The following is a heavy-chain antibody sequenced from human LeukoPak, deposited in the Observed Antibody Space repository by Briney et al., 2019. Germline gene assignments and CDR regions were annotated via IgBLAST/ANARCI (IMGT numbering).Heavy chain of an antibody. Sequence: SETLSLTCVVSGESFSAYYWTWIRQPPGKGLEWIGYIYYSGSTNYNPSLKSRVTISVDTSKNQFSLKLSSVTAADTAVYYCARAGRDGGSIDYWGQGTLVTVSS. CDR3: ARAGRDGGSIDY. D-gene: IGHD1-26*01. J-gene: IGHJ4*02. V-gene: IGHV4-59*01. CDR1: GESFSAYY. CDR2: IYYSGST.